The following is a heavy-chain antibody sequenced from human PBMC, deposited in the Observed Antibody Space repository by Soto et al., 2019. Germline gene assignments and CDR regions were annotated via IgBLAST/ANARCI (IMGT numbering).Heavy chain of an antibody. Sequence: PGESLKISCKGSGYSFTAYWITWVRRMPGKGLEWMGRIDPSDSFTNYSPSFEGHVTISVDKSITTAYLEWSSLKASDTAIYYCSRHASGDYFYHAGMDVWGQGTTVTVS. J-gene: IGHJ6*02. CDR1: GYSFTAYW. D-gene: IGHD5-12*01. CDR3: SRHASGDYFYHAGMDV. CDR2: IDPSDSFT. V-gene: IGHV5-10-1*01.